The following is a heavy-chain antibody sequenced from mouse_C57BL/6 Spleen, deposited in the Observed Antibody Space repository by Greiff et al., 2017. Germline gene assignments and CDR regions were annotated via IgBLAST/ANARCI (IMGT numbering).Heavy chain of an antibody. J-gene: IGHJ3*01. V-gene: IGHV1-61*01. Sequence: QVQLQQPGAELVRPGSSVKLSCKASGYTFTSYWMAWVKQRPGQGLEWIGNIYPSDSETHYNQKFKDKATLTVDKSSSTAYMQLSSLTSEDSAVYYCARGDYGTAYWGQGTLVTVSA. CDR3: ARGDYGTAY. D-gene: IGHD1-1*01. CDR2: IYPSDSET. CDR1: GYTFTSYW.